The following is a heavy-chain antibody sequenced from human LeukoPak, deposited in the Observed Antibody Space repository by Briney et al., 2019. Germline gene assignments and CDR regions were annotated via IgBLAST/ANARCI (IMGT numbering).Heavy chain of an antibody. CDR2: IYTSGST. Sequence: SQTLSLTCTVSGGSISSGSYYWSWIRQPAGKGLEWIGRIYTSGSTNYNPSLKSRVTISVDTSKNQFSLKLSSVTAADTAVYYCARDQGVLDDYVWGSYRYTQNYFDYWGQGTLVTVSS. V-gene: IGHV4-61*02. J-gene: IGHJ4*02. D-gene: IGHD3-16*02. CDR1: GGSISSGSYY. CDR3: ARDQGVLDDYVWGSYRYTQNYFDY.